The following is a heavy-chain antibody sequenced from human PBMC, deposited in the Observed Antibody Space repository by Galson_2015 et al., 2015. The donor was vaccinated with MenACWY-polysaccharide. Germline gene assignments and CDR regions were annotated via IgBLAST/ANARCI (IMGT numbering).Heavy chain of an antibody. CDR3: GGYDRSSGFEY. CDR2: IGSAGET. Sequence: SLRLSCAASGFTFSTYDLHWVRQGTGKGLEWVSGIGSAGETYYAGSVKGRFTISREDAKNSLYLQMNSLRAGDTAVYYCGGYDRSSGFEYWGQGTLVSVSS. CDR1: GFTFSTYD. J-gene: IGHJ4*02. D-gene: IGHD6-6*01. V-gene: IGHV3-13*01.